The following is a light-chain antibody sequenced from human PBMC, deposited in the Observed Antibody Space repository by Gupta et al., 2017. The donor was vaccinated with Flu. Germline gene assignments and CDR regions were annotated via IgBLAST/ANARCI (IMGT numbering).Light chain of an antibody. J-gene: IGLJ3*02. CDR2: ETD. Sequence: KSTNSGSGKSSNIGSNYVGWYQHLPGTAPKLIIYETDKQPSGIPDRFSGSKSGTSATLGITGVQTGDEADYYCGTWDNSLSDWVFGGGTKLTVL. V-gene: IGLV1-51*02. CDR1: SSNIGSNY. CDR3: GTWDNSLSDWV.